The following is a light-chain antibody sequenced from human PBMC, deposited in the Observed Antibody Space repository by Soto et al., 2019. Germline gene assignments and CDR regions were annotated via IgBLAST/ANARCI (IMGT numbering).Light chain of an antibody. CDR2: GAS. CDR1: QSVSSY. V-gene: IGKV3-20*01. J-gene: IGKJ1*01. CDR3: QHYSSQP. Sequence: EIVLTQSPATLSLSPGERATLSCRASQSVSSYLAWYQQKPGQAPRLLIYGASSRATGIPDRFSGSGSGTDFTLIISRLEPEDSAVYFCQHYSSQPFGQGTKVESK.